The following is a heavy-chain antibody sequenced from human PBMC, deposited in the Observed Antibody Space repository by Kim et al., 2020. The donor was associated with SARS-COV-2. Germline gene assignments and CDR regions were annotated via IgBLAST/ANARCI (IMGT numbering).Heavy chain of an antibody. CDR2: ITSIGHIK. CDR1: GFTFSSYE. Sequence: GGSLRLSCVASGFTFSSYEMNWVRQAPGKGLEWVAYITSIGHIKFYADSVKGRFTISRDNAKNSLYLQMNSLRDEDTAVYYCMRNPPCNNSSCSAWGQGTLVTVSS. V-gene: IGHV3-48*03. CDR3: MRNPPCNNSSCSA. D-gene: IGHD6-6*01. J-gene: IGHJ5*02.